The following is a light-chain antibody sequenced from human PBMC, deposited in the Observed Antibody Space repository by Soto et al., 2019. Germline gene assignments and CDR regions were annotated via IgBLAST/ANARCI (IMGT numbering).Light chain of an antibody. Sequence: ETVMTQSPATLSVSPGGRATLSCRASQSVTSSYIAWYQQKPGQAPRLLIYRASTRATGIPDRFSGSGSGTDFTLTISRLEPEDFGVYYCQHYQTFLPLTFGGGTKVDIK. J-gene: IGKJ4*01. CDR3: QHYQTFLPLT. V-gene: IGKV3-20*01. CDR2: RAS. CDR1: QSVTSSY.